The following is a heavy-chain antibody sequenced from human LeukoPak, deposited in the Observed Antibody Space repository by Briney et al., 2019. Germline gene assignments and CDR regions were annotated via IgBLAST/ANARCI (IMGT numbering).Heavy chain of an antibody. CDR2: VYYNGLT. CDR3: TRERSTVTFDY. CDR1: GGSISPHY. D-gene: IGHD4-17*01. V-gene: IGHV4-59*11. J-gene: IGHJ4*02. Sequence: SETLSLTCTVSGGSISPHYWTWIRQTPGKGLEWTGYVYYNGLTSYNASLRSRLILSVDTARNQVSLKLTSVTAADTAVYYCTRERSTVTFDYWGQGTLVTVSS.